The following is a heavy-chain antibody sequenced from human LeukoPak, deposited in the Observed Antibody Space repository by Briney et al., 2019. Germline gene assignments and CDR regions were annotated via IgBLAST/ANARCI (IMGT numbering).Heavy chain of an antibody. Sequence: PGGSLRLSCAASGFTFSSYWMHWVRQAPGKGLVWVSRIKSDGSTNYSDSVKGRFTISRDNAKNTVSLQMPSLRPEDTRVYYCARAPSEIGGYFPEYFRHWGQGTLVTVSS. J-gene: IGHJ1*01. V-gene: IGHV3-74*01. D-gene: IGHD3-22*01. CDR3: ARAPSEIGGYFPEYFRH. CDR1: GFTFSSYW. CDR2: IKSDGST.